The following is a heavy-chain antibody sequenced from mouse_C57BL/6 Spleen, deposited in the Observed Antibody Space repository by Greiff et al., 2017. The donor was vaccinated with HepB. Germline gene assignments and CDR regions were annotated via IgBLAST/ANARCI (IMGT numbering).Heavy chain of an antibody. CDR1: GYTFTDYY. J-gene: IGHJ1*03. Sequence: VQLQQSGPVLVKPGASVKMSCKASGYTFTDYYMNWVKQSHGKSLEWIGVINPYNGGTSYNQKFKGKATLTVDKSSSTAYMELNSLTSEDSAVYYCARIIDYGSSYGNFDVWGTGTTVTVSS. V-gene: IGHV1-19*01. CDR3: ARIIDYGSSYGNFDV. D-gene: IGHD1-1*01. CDR2: INPYNGGT.